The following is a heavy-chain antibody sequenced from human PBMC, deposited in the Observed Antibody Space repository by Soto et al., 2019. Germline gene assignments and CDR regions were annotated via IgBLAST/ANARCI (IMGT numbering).Heavy chain of an antibody. CDR2: IYYTGTT. CDR1: GASIRSGRYY. CDR3: ATVLHDYGTNWVDS. V-gene: IGHV4-30-4*01. Sequence: QVQLPESGPRLVKPSQTLSLTCSVSGASIRSGRYYWSWIRQSPGRGLEWIGYIYYTGTTHYNPAVKSRVTILLDNSKDQCSLTLTSVTAAATAIYYCATVLHDYGTNWVDSWGQGTQVTVSS. J-gene: IGHJ5*01. D-gene: IGHD3-16*01.